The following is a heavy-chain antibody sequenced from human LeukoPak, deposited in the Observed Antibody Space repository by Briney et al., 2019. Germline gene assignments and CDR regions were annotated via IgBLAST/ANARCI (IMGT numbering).Heavy chain of an antibody. J-gene: IGHJ6*02. V-gene: IGHV4-59*01. Sequence: SETLSLTCTVSGGSISSYYWSWSRRPPGKGLEGIGYIYYSGSINYNPSLKSRVTISVDPSKNQFSLKLSSVTAADTAVYYCARMKDYYYGSGNSRYYYGMDLWGQGTTVTVSS. CDR2: IYYSGSI. CDR3: ARMKDYYYGSGNSRYYYGMDL. D-gene: IGHD3-10*01. CDR1: GGSISSYY.